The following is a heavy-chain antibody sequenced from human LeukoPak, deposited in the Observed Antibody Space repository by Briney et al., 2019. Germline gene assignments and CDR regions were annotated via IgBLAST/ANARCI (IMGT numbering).Heavy chain of an antibody. V-gene: IGHV3-49*03. D-gene: IGHD3-3*01. CDR2: IRSKAYGGTT. Sequence: GGSLRLSCTASGFTFGDYAMSWFRQAPGKGLEWVGFIRSKAYGGTTEYAASVKGRFTISRDDSKSIAYLQMNSLKTEDTAVYYCTRIGDYDFWSGYYFPIEHDYWGQGTLVTVSS. J-gene: IGHJ4*02. CDR3: TRIGDYDFWSGYYFPIEHDY. CDR1: GFTFGDYA.